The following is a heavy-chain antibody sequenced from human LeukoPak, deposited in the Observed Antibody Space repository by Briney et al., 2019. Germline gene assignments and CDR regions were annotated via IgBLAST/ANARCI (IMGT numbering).Heavy chain of an antibody. V-gene: IGHV3-15*01. CDR1: GFTFSNAW. J-gene: IGHJ4*02. Sequence: PGGSLRLSCAASGFTFSNAWMSWVRQAPGKGPEWVGRIKSKTDGGTTDYAAPVKGRFTISRDDSQNTLYLQMNSLKTEDTAVYYCTTGAPRAYSGSYSNCWGQGTLVTVSS. D-gene: IGHD1-26*01. CDR2: IKSKTDGGTT. CDR3: TTGAPRAYSGSYSNC.